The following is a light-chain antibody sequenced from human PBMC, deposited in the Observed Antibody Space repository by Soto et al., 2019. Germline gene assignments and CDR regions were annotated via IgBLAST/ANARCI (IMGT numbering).Light chain of an antibody. J-gene: IGKJ1*01. CDR3: QQDDSSPVT. CDR2: GAS. Sequence: EIVLTQSPGTLSLSPGERATLSCRASQSISSSYLAWYQQKPGQAPRLLIYGASSRATGIPDRFSGSGSGTDSTLTISRLEPEDVAVYYCQQDDSSPVTFGQGTKVEIK. V-gene: IGKV3-20*01. CDR1: QSISSSY.